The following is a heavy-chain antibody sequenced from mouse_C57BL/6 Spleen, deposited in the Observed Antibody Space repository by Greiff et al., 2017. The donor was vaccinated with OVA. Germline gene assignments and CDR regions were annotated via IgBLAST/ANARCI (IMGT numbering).Heavy chain of an antibody. Sequence: VQLKESGAELVRPGASVKLSCTASGFNIKDDYMHWVKQRPEQGLEWIGWIDPENGDTEYASKFRGKATITADTSSNTAYLQLSSLTSEDTAVYYCTRRGGTVFDYWGQGTTLTVSS. J-gene: IGHJ2*01. CDR2: IDPENGDT. CDR1: GFNIKDDY. CDR3: TRRGGTVFDY. D-gene: IGHD3-3*01. V-gene: IGHV14-4*01.